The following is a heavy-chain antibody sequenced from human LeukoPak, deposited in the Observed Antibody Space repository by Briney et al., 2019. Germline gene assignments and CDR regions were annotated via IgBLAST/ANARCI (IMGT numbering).Heavy chain of an antibody. D-gene: IGHD3-16*02. CDR2: IYYSGST. CDR3: ARTLEYYDYVWGSYRPSEWFDP. Sequence: PSQTLSLTCTVSGGSISSGGYYWSWLRQHPGRGLEWIGYIYYSGSTYYNPSLKSRVIISVNTSKNQFSLKLSSVTAADTAVYYCARTLEYYDYVWGSYRPSEWFDPWGQGTLVTVSS. CDR1: GGSISSGGYY. V-gene: IGHV4-31*03. J-gene: IGHJ5*02.